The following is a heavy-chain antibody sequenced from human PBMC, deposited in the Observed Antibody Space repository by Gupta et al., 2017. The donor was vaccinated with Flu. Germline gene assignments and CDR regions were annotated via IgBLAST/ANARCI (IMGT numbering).Heavy chain of an antibody. Sequence: SSYGMHWVRQAPGKGLEWGAVIWYDGSNKYYADSVKGRFTISRDNSKNTLYLQMNSLRAEDTAVYYCARDRGVAAFDYWGQGTLVTVSS. CDR2: IWYDGSNK. CDR1: SSYG. D-gene: IGHD2-8*02. CDR3: ARDRGVAAFDY. J-gene: IGHJ4*02. V-gene: IGHV3-33*01.